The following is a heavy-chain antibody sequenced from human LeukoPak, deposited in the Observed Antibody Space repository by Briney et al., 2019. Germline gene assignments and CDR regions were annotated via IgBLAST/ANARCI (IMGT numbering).Heavy chain of an antibody. J-gene: IGHJ4*02. CDR3: ANLRGRGAYACSGSGCYSY. V-gene: IGHV3-23*01. CDR1: GFTFSSYA. D-gene: IGHD2-15*01. Sequence: PGGSLRLSCAASGFTFSSYAMSWVRLAPEKGLEWVSAISGSGGSTYYADSVKGRFTISRDNSKNTLYLQMNSLRADDTAVYYCANLRGRGAYACSGSGCYSYWGQGTLVTVSP. CDR2: ISGSGGST.